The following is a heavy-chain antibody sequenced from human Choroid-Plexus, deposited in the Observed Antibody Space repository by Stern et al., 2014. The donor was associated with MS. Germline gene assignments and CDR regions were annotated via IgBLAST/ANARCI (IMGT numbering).Heavy chain of an antibody. CDR3: VRERCINTRCYGGRFGYYYYGMDV. D-gene: IGHD2-2*01. V-gene: IGHV4-34*01. CDR1: GGCFSGYY. J-gene: IGHJ6*02. CDR2: IDRGDDP. Sequence: QAQLQQWGAGLLTPSETLSLTCAVYGGCFSGYYWSWIRPSPGKGLEWLGEIDRGDDPNYNPSVKSRIPISGDRSKNHLALNLSAVTAADTAIYYCVRERCINTRCYGGRFGYYYYGMDVWGQGTTVTVSS.